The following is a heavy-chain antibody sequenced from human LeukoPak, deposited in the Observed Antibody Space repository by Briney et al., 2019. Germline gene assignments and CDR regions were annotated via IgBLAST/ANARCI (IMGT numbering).Heavy chain of an antibody. V-gene: IGHV3-11*04. Sequence: GGSLRLSCAVSGLTFSDYYMSWIRQAPGKGLEWVSYISSSGSSLFYADSVKGRFTISRDNAKNSLYLQMNSLRAEDTAVHYCARRPYSSSWYYFDYWGQGTLVTVSS. D-gene: IGHD6-13*01. CDR3: ARRPYSSSWYYFDY. CDR2: ISSSGSSL. J-gene: IGHJ4*02. CDR1: GLTFSDYY.